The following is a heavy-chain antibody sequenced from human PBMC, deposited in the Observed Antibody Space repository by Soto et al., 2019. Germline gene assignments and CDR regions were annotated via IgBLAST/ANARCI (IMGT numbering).Heavy chain of an antibody. D-gene: IGHD3-3*01. Sequence: GGSMRLSCAASGFTFSSYSMHWVRQAPGKGLEWVSSISSSSSYIYYADSVKGRFTISRDNAKNSLYLQMNSLRAEDTAVYYCARDTPPTIFGVVPYYYGMDVWGQGTTVTVSS. J-gene: IGHJ6*02. V-gene: IGHV3-21*01. CDR2: ISSSSSYI. CDR1: GFTFSSYS. CDR3: ARDTPPTIFGVVPYYYGMDV.